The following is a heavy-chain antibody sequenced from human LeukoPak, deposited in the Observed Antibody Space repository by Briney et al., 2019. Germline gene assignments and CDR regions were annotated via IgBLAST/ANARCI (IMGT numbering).Heavy chain of an antibody. Sequence: ASVKVSCKASGYTFTSYGISWVRQAPGQGLEWMGWISAYNGNTNYAQKLQGRVTMTTDTSTSTAYMELRSLRSDDMAVYYCARGDGEYCSGGSCYWFDPWGQGTLVTVSS. CDR3: ARGDGEYCSGGSCYWFDP. CDR2: ISAYNGNT. V-gene: IGHV1-18*03. CDR1: GYTFTSYG. J-gene: IGHJ5*02. D-gene: IGHD2-15*01.